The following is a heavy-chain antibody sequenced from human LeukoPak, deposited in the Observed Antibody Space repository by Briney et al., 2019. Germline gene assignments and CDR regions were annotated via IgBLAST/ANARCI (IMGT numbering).Heavy chain of an antibody. CDR1: GGSLSSSSYY. V-gene: IGHV4-39*01. D-gene: IGHD4-23*01. Sequence: SETLSLTRSLSGGSLSSSSYYWGWTRPPPGKGLEWIGNIYYSGSTYYNPSLKSRVTISVDTSKNQFSLRLGSVTAADTAVYYCARSDYGGIGYWGQGTLVTVSS. J-gene: IGHJ4*02. CDR2: IYYSGST. CDR3: ARSDYGGIGY.